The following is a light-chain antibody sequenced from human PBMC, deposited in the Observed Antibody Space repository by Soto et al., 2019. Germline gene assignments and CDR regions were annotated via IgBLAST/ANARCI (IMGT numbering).Light chain of an antibody. CDR1: QSVSSSY. CDR2: GAS. CDR3: QQYGSSPPT. Sequence: EIVLTQSPGTLSLSPGERATLSCRASQSVSSSYLAWYQQKPGQAPRLLIYGASSRATGIPDRFSGSGSGTDFTLTNSRLEPEDFAVYYCQQYGSSPPTFGPGTKVDIK. J-gene: IGKJ3*01. V-gene: IGKV3-20*01.